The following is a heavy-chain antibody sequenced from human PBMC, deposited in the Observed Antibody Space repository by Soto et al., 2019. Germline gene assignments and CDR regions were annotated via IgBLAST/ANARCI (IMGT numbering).Heavy chain of an antibody. D-gene: IGHD5-12*01. Sequence: GGSLRLSCAASGFTFSSYWMHWVRQAPGKGLVWVSRIYTDGSSTYYADSVKGRFTISRDNSKSTLYLQMNSLRAEDTAVYYCARPQGGGYDLNYWGQGTLVTVS. J-gene: IGHJ4*02. CDR1: GFTFSSYW. V-gene: IGHV3-74*01. CDR3: ARPQGGGYDLNY. CDR2: IYTDGSST.